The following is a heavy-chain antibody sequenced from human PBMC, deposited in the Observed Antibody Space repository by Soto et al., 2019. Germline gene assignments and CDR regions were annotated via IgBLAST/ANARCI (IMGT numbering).Heavy chain of an antibody. CDR3: ARDHLILPAHDFFYGSDV. J-gene: IGHJ6*02. D-gene: IGHD2-21*02. CDR1: GFTFSMYS. V-gene: IGHV3-7*03. Sequence: LRLSCEVSGFTFSMYSMSWVRQSPGKGLEWVAKIPQDGVDGHYADSVKGRFTISRDNGKNSLYLQLNNLRAEDTAVYYCARDHLILPAHDFFYGSDVWGRGATVTISS. CDR2: IPQDGVDG.